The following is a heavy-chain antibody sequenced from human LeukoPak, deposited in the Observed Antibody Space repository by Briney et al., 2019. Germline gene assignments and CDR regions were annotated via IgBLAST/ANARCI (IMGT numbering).Heavy chain of an antibody. J-gene: IGHJ3*02. V-gene: IGHV4-59*01. CDR1: GGSISSYY. CDR2: IYYSGST. CDR3: ARDLADDAFDI. Sequence: SETLSLTCTVSGGSISSYYWSWIRQPPGKGLEWIGYIYYSGSTNYNPSLKSRVTISVDTSKNQFSLKLSSVTAADTAVYYCARDLADDAFDIWGQGTMVTVSS.